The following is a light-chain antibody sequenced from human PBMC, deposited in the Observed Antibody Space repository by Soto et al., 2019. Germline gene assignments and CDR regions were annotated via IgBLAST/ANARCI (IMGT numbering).Light chain of an antibody. CDR3: QQRSNWPPIT. V-gene: IGKV3-11*01. J-gene: IGKJ5*01. CDR2: DAS. CDR1: QSVSSY. Sequence: EIVLTQSPATLSLSPGERATLSCRASQSVSSYLAWYQQKPGQAPRLLIYDASNRATGIPARFSGSGSGTDFTLTISSLEPEDFAVYYFQQRSNWPPITFGQATRLEIK.